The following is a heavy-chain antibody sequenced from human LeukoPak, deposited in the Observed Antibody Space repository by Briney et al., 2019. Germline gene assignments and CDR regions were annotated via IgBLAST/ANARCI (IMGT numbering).Heavy chain of an antibody. Sequence: SETLSLTCTVSGGSISSGDYYWSWIRQPPGKGLEWIGNTHYSGITYYSPSLKSRLTITVDTSKNQFFLKLSSVTAADTAVYHCARARAYSSSRYYFDYWGQGTLVTVSS. CDR1: GGSISSGDYY. CDR2: THYSGIT. J-gene: IGHJ4*02. CDR3: ARARAYSSSRYYFDY. V-gene: IGHV4-30-4*08. D-gene: IGHD6-13*01.